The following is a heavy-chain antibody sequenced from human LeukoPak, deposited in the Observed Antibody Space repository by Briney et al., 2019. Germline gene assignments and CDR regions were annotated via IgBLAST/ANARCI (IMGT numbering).Heavy chain of an antibody. V-gene: IGHV4-34*01. Sequence: SETLSLTCAVYGGSFSGYYWSWIRQPPGKGLEWIGEINHSGSTNYNPSLKSRVTISVDTSKNQFSLKLSSLTAADTAVYYCARRRYQLLRSYPLDVWGKGTTVTISS. D-gene: IGHD2-2*01. CDR3: ARRRYQLLRSYPLDV. CDR1: GGSFSGYY. J-gene: IGHJ6*04. CDR2: INHSGST.